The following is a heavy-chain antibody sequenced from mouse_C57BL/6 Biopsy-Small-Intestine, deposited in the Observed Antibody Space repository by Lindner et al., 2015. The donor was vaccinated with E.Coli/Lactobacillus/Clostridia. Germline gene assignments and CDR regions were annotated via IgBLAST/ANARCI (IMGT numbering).Heavy chain of an antibody. CDR1: AYSFTGYY. CDR3: AREAYGNYYFDY. Sequence: VQLQESGPELVKPGASVKISCKASAYSFTGYYMNWVKQSPEKGLEWIGEINPSTGSTTYNQKFKAKATVTVDKSSSTAYMQFSSLTSEDSAIYYCAREAYGNYYFDYWGQGTTLTVSS. J-gene: IGHJ2*01. V-gene: IGHV1-42*01. D-gene: IGHD2-1*01. CDR2: INPSTGST.